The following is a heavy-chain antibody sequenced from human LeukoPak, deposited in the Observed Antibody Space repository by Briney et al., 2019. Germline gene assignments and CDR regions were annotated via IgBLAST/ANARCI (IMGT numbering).Heavy chain of an antibody. CDR1: GYTFTNYW. V-gene: IGHV5-10-1*01. Sequence: RGESLKISCKGSGYTFTNYWISWVRQMPGKGLEWMGRIDPSDSYTNYSPSFQGHVAISVDKSISTAYLQWSSLRASDTAMYYCARRNRYTWYSFDYWGQGTLVTVSS. J-gene: IGHJ4*02. CDR3: ARRNRYTWYSFDY. D-gene: IGHD6-13*01. CDR2: IDPSDSYT.